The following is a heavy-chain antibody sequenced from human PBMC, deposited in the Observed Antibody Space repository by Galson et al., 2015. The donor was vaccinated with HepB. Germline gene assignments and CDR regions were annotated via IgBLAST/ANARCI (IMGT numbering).Heavy chain of an antibody. CDR2: IWYDGSNK. J-gene: IGHJ4*02. V-gene: IGHV3-33*08. CDR3: AREGDGYDLDY. CDR1: GFTFSSCG. Sequence: SLRLSCAASGFTFSSCGMHWVRQAPGKGLEWVAVIWYDGSNKYYADSVKGRFTISRDNSKNTLYLQMNSLRAEDTAVYYCAREGDGYDLDYWGQGTLVTVSS. D-gene: IGHD3-16*01.